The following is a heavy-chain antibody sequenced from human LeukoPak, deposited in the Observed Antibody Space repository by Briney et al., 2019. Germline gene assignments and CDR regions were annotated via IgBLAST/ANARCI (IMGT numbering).Heavy chain of an antibody. CDR3: ARSIAAAGSFWFDP. Sequence: GGSLRLSCAASGFTFSSYGMHWVRQAPGKGLEWVAVISYDVGKKYYADSVKGRFTISRDNSKNTLYLQMNSLRAEDTAVYYCARSIAAAGSFWFDPWGQGTLVTVSS. D-gene: IGHD6-13*01. CDR1: GFTFSSYG. CDR2: ISYDVGKK. J-gene: IGHJ5*02. V-gene: IGHV3-30*03.